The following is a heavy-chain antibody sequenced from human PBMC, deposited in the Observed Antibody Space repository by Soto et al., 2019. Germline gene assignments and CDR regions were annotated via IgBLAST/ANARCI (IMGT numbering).Heavy chain of an antibody. Sequence: GGSLRLSCAASGFTLSRFELHWVRQAPGKGLEWISYISSSGSTAYYASSVEGRFTISRDNANNSVYLQMDSLRAEDTALYYCTRAAWFPYLSFYWGQGALVTVSS. CDR2: ISSSGSTA. J-gene: IGHJ4*02. CDR3: TRAAWFPYLSFY. D-gene: IGHD3-10*01. CDR1: GFTLSRFE. V-gene: IGHV3-48*03.